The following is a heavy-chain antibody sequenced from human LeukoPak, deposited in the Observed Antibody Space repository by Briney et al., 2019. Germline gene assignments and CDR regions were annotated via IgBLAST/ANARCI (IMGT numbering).Heavy chain of an antibody. D-gene: IGHD3-22*01. V-gene: IGHV4-4*02. J-gene: IGHJ6*03. Sequence: SETLSLTCAVSGGSISSSNWWSWVRQPPGKGLEWIGEIYHSGSTNYNPSLKSRVTISVDTSKNQFSLKLSSVTAADTAVYYCARVVWAHYYDSSGYPKYYYYYMDVWGKGTTVTVSS. CDR2: IYHSGST. CDR1: GGSISSSNW. CDR3: ARVVWAHYYDSSGYPKYYYYYMDV.